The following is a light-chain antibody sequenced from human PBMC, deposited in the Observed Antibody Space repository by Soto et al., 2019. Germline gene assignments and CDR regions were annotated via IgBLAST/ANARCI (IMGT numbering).Light chain of an antibody. Sequence: EIVLTQSPGTLSLSPGERATPSCRASQSVSNSYIAWYQQKPGQAPRLLIYGASSRATGIPDRFSGSGSGTDFTLTISRLEPEDFAVYYCQQYGSSPWTFGQGTKVEIK. J-gene: IGKJ1*01. CDR3: QQYGSSPWT. CDR2: GAS. CDR1: QSVSNSY. V-gene: IGKV3-20*01.